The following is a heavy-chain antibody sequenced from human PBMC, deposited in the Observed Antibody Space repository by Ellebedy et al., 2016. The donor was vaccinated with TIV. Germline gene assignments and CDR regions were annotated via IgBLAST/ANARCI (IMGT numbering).Heavy chain of an antibody. CDR2: IYPADSDT. D-gene: IGHD6-13*01. V-gene: IGHV5-51*01. CDR3: VRTPASGTKYFDY. CDR1: GYSFISYW. Sequence: GESLKISCKGSGYSFISYWIGWVRQMPGKGLEWMGIIYPADSDTRYSPSFQGQVTISADKSISTAYLQWSSLKASDTAMSCCVRTPASGTKYFDYWGQGTLVTVSS. J-gene: IGHJ4*02.